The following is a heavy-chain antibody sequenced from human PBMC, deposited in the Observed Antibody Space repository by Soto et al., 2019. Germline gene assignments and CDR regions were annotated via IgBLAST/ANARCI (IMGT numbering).Heavy chain of an antibody. CDR3: ATLTVTRPTWFDP. V-gene: IGHV3-7*01. Sequence: PGGSLRLSCAASGFMFSSYWMHWVRQAPGKGLEWVANVKFDGSEQYYVDSVKGRFTISRDNAKSSVYLQMDSLRVEDTAVYYCATLTVTRPTWFDPWGQGTLVTVSS. J-gene: IGHJ5*02. CDR1: GFMFSSYW. CDR2: VKFDGSEQ. D-gene: IGHD4-17*01.